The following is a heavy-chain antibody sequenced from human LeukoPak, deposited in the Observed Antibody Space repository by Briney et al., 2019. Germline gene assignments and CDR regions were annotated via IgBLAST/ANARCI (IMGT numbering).Heavy chain of an antibody. J-gene: IGHJ2*01. Sequence: SETLSLTCTVSGGSVYSGAYYWTWIRQHPGKGLEWLGYIYYSGSTYYNPSLESRITISIDTSNNQFSLNLSSVTAADTAVYYCARGKPAAFVVWYFDLWGRGTLVTVSS. D-gene: IGHD2-2*01. CDR3: ARGKPAAFVVWYFDL. CDR2: IYYSGST. CDR1: GGSVYSGAYY. V-gene: IGHV4-31*03.